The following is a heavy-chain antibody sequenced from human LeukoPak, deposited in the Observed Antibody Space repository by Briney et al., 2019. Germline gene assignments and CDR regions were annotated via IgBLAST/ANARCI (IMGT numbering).Heavy chain of an antibody. CDR1: GFTFSSYA. D-gene: IGHD1-1*01. V-gene: IGHV3-23*01. CDR3: ASGLFRGTTPDY. J-gene: IGHJ4*02. Sequence: GGSLRLSCAASGFTFSSYAMSWVRQAPGKGLEWVSAISGSGGSTYYADSVKGRFTISRDNSKNTLYLQMNSLRAEDTAVYYCASGLFRGTTPDYWGQGTLVTVSS. CDR2: ISGSGGST.